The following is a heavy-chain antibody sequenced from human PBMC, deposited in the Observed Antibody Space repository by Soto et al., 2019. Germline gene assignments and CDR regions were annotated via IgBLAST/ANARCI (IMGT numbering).Heavy chain of an antibody. CDR2: IDPSDSYT. CDR1: GYSFTSYW. D-gene: IGHD2-15*01. Sequence: GECLKISWNGSGYSFTSYWISWVRQMPGKGLEWMGRIDPSDSYTNYSPSFQGHVTISADKSISTAYLQWSSLKASDTAMYYCARYCSGGSCYTTRYYGMDVWGQGTTVTVSS. J-gene: IGHJ6*02. CDR3: ARYCSGGSCYTTRYYGMDV. V-gene: IGHV5-10-1*01.